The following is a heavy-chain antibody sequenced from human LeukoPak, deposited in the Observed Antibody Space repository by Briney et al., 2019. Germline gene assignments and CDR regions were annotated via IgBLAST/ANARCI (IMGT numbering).Heavy chain of an antibody. CDR2: ISAYNGNT. J-gene: IGHJ4*02. V-gene: IGHV1-18*01. CDR1: GYTFTSYG. Sequence: ASVKVSCKASGYTFTSYGISWVRQAPGQGLEWMGWISAYNGNTNYAQKLQGRVTMTTDTSTSTAYMELRSLRSDDTAVYYCARDLIAGRKSSGWYEDPYYFDYWGQGTLVTVSS. D-gene: IGHD6-19*01. CDR3: ARDLIAGRKSSGWYEDPYYFDY.